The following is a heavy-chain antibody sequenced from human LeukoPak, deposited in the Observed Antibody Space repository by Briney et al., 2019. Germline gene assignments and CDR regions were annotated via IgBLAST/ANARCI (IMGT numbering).Heavy chain of an antibody. CDR1: GGSISSGGYS. Sequence: SETLSLTCAVSGGSISSGGYSWSWIRQPPGKGLEWIGYIYHSGSTYYNPSLKSRVTISVDRSKNQFPLKLSSVTAADTAVYYCARGGYCSSTSCSLNWFDPWGQGTLVTVSS. V-gene: IGHV4-30-2*01. J-gene: IGHJ5*02. CDR2: IYHSGST. D-gene: IGHD2-2*01. CDR3: ARGGYCSSTSCSLNWFDP.